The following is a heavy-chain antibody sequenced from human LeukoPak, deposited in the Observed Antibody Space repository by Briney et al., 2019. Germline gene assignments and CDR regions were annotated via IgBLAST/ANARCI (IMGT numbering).Heavy chain of an antibody. D-gene: IGHD5-24*01. CDR1: GGTFSNYA. V-gene: IGHV1-69*01. CDR3: ARGPQGGYNYNWFDP. CDR2: IIPIFGTA. J-gene: IGHJ5*02. Sequence: SVKVSCKASGGTFSNYAITWVRPAPGQGLEWMGGIIPIFGTANYAQKFQGRVTITADESTTTVYMEMSRLGSEDTAVYYCARGPQGGYNYNWFDPWGQGTLVTVSS.